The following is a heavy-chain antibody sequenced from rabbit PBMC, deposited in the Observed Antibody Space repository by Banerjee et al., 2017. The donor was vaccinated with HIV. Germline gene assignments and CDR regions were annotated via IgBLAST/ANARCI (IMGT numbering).Heavy chain of an antibody. CDR2: IYTGSSGGT. Sequence: QSLEESGGDLVKPGASLTLTCTASGFTFSGYYMSWVRQAPGKGLEWIACIYTGSSGGTHYASWAKGRFTISKTSSTTVTLQMTSLTAADTATYFCARTYVDISYSFNLWGPGTLVTVS. CDR1: GFTFSGYY. D-gene: IGHD8-1*01. CDR3: ARTYVDISYSFNL. V-gene: IGHV1S40*01. J-gene: IGHJ4*01.